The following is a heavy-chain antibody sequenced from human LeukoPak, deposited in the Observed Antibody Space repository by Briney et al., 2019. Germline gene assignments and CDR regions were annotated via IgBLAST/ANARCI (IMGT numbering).Heavy chain of an antibody. Sequence: PGGSLRLSCAVSGFTFSNAWMSWVSQAPGKGVEWGGRIKSKTDGGTTDYTAPVKGIFTISRDDSNTTLYLQMNSLKTEHTAVYYCTTDLYYDSSGYYYGGFNAFDIWGQGTMVTVSS. CDR2: IKSKTDGGTT. D-gene: IGHD3-22*01. V-gene: IGHV3-15*01. CDR3: TTDLYYDSSGYYYGGFNAFDI. CDR1: GFTFSNAW. J-gene: IGHJ3*02.